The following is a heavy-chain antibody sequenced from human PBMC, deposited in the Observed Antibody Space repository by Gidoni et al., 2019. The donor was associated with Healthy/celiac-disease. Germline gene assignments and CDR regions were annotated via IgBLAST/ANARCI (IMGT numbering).Heavy chain of an antibody. V-gene: IGHV3-15*07. CDR1: GFPFINAW. CDR3: TGPRRAYYYYYMDV. J-gene: IGHJ6*03. CDR2: IKSKTDGGAT. Sequence: EVQLVESGGGLVKPGGSLILSCAASGFPFINAWMNWVRQAPGKGLEWVGRIKSKTDGGATDYAAPVKGRLTISRDDSKNTLYLQMNSLKTEDTAVYYCTGPRRAYYYYYMDVWGKGTTVTVSS.